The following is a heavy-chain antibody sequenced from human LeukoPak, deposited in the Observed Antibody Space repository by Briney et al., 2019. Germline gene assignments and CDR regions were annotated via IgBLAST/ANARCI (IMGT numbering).Heavy chain of an antibody. Sequence: GGALRLSCSASGFTFSSYAMRLVRPAPGKGLGWGSAISGSGGSTYHADSVKGRFTISRDNSKNTLYLQMNSLRAEDTAVYYCAKSTRIVFRITMIVVPKDEGYFDYWGQGTLVTVSS. CDR3: AKSTRIVFRITMIVVPKDEGYFDY. CDR1: GFTFSSYA. D-gene: IGHD3-22*01. J-gene: IGHJ4*02. CDR2: ISGSGGST. V-gene: IGHV3-23*01.